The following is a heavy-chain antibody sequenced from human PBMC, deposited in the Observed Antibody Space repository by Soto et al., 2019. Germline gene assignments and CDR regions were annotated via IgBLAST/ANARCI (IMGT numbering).Heavy chain of an antibody. D-gene: IGHD5-18*01. J-gene: IGHJ6*02. CDR2: MSPKSGKT. CDR1: GYTFTSYD. Sequence: ASVKVSCKASGYTFTSYDINWVRQATGQGLEWMGWMSPKSGKTGYTQKFQGRVTMTSNTSINTVYMELSSLRSDDTAVYYCARERGYSYGGTDYYYYYGIDVWGQGTTVTVSS. V-gene: IGHV1-8*02. CDR3: ARERGYSYGGTDYYYYYGIDV.